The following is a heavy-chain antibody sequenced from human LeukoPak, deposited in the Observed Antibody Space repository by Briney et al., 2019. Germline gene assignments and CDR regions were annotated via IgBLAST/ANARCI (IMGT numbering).Heavy chain of an antibody. CDR1: GDSISSSDYY. CDR3: ARHISSVPAADNWFDP. D-gene: IGHD2-2*01. V-gene: IGHV4-39*01. Sequence: SETLSLTCTVSGDSISSSDYYWGWIRQPPGKGLQWIGTIYYSGSTYYNPSLKSRVTISVDTSKNQFSLKLSSVTAADTAVYYCARHISSVPAADNWFDPWGQGTLVTVSS. CDR2: IYYSGST. J-gene: IGHJ5*02.